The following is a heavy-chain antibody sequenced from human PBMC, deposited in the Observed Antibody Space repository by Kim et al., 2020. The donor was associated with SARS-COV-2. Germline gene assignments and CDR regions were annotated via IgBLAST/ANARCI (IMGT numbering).Heavy chain of an antibody. V-gene: IGHV1-46*01. CDR2: INPSGGST. CDR1: GYTFTSYY. CDR3: ARSQYSGSCSDY. J-gene: IGHJ4*02. D-gene: IGHD1-26*01. Sequence: ASVKVSCKASGYTFTSYYMHWVRRAPGQGLEWMGIINPSGGSTSYAQKFQGRVTMTRVTSTSTVYMELSSLRSEDTAVYYCARSQYSGSCSDYWGQGTLVTVSS.